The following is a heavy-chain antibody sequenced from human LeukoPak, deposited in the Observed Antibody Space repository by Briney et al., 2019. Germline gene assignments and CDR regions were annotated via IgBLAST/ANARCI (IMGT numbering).Heavy chain of an antibody. D-gene: IGHD2/OR15-2a*01. CDR1: GYTFTSYG. Sequence: ASVKVSCKASGYTFTSYGISWVRQAPGQGLEWMGWISAYNGNTNYAQKLQGRVTMTRNTSISTAYMELSSLRSEDTAVYYCARGPLSKRNWFDPWGQGTLVTVSS. CDR3: ARGPLSKRNWFDP. V-gene: IGHV1-18*01. CDR2: ISAYNGNT. J-gene: IGHJ5*02.